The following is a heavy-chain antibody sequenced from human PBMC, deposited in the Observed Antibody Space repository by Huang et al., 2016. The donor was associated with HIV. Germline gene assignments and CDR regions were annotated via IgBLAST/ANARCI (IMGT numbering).Heavy chain of an antibody. J-gene: IGHJ4*02. CDR1: GGSISTPY. D-gene: IGHD3-3*01. Sequence: QVQLQESGPGLVKPSETLSLTCTLSGGSISTPYWSWIGQPPGKVLEWSGSIDYSGSTNYSPCPKNRVTRLIDTSKNQCSQRVNSVTAADTAMYYCARDHHDFWRGYRRMYFFDHWGQGTLVTVSS. CDR3: ARDHHDFWRGYRRMYFFDH. CDR2: IDYSGST. V-gene: IGHV4-59*11.